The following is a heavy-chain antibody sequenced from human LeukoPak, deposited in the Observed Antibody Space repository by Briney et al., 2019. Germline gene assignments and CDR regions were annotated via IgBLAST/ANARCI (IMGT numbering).Heavy chain of an antibody. J-gene: IGHJ6*03. V-gene: IGHV4-59*01. CDR3: ARDPVSPEHYMDV. Sequence: SETLSLTCTVSGGSISSYYWSWIRQPPGKGLEWIGYIYYSGSINYNPSLKSRVTISVDTSKNQFSLKLSSVTAADTAVYYCARDPVSPEHYMDVWGKGTTVIVSS. CDR1: GGSISSYY. CDR2: IYYSGSI.